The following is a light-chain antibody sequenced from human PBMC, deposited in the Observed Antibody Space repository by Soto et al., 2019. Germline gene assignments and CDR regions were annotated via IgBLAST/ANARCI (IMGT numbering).Light chain of an antibody. CDR1: QSISSY. V-gene: IGKV1-39*01. J-gene: IGKJ1*01. CDR3: QQSYSTPRT. Sequence: DIQMTQSPSSLSASVGDRVTITCRASQSISSYLNWYQQKPGKAPKLLIYAASSLQSGVPSRFSGSGSGTDFTLTISSLQPEDFATYYCQQSYSTPRTFGQRTKADI. CDR2: AAS.